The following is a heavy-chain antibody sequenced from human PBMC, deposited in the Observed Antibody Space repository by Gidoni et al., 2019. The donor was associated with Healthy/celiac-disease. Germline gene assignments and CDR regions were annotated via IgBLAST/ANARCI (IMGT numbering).Heavy chain of an antibody. J-gene: IGHJ4*02. Sequence: EVQLVQSGAEVKKPGESLRISCKGSGYSFTSYWIRWVRQMPGKGLEWMGRIDPSDSYTNYSPSFQGHVTISADKSISTAYLQWSSLKASDTAMYYCARHGESDYKHWGPDGGYFDYWGQGTLVTVSS. D-gene: IGHD4-4*01. CDR1: GYSFTSYW. V-gene: IGHV5-10-1*03. CDR2: IDPSDSYT. CDR3: ARHGESDYKHWGPDGGYFDY.